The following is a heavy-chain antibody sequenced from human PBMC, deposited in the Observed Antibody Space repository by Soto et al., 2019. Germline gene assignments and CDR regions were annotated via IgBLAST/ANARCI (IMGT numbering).Heavy chain of an antibody. J-gene: IGHJ6*02. Sequence: GGSLRISCAASGFSFSNHGMQWVRQAPGKGLEWVAVISYDGNVKYYTDSVKGRFTISRDNSQSTLFLQMDSLRPEDAAVYYCAKDLKVSGGFHGSMNYDYGMDVWGQGTTVTVSS. V-gene: IGHV3-30*18. CDR2: ISYDGNVK. CDR3: AKDLKVSGGFHGSMNYDYGMDV. CDR1: GFSFSNHG. D-gene: IGHD3-10*01.